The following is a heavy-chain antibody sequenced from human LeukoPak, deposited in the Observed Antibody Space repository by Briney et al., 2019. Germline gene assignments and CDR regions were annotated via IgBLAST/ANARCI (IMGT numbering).Heavy chain of an antibody. CDR2: ISGGGGTT. CDR3: ARDSQAVAGIFDY. D-gene: IGHD6-19*01. J-gene: IGHJ4*02. V-gene: IGHV3-23*01. Sequence: GGSLRLSCAASGFTFSSYAMSWVRQAPGKGLEWVSTISGGGGTTYYADSVTGRFTISRDNSKNTLYLQMNSLRAEDTAVYYCARDSQAVAGIFDYWGQGTLVTVSS. CDR1: GFTFSSYA.